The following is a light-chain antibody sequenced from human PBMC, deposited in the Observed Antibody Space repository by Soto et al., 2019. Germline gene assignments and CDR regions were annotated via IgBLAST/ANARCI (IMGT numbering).Light chain of an antibody. V-gene: IGKV3-15*01. J-gene: IGKJ4*01. CDR3: QHYTNWPLT. CDR2: DAS. CDR1: HSVSTR. Sequence: EIVMTRSPATLSVSPGERATLSCRASHSVSTRLAWYQQKPGQAPRLLIYDASTRATGLPARFSGSGSGTDFTLTISSLQSEDFAVYYCQHYTNWPLTFGGGTKVDIK.